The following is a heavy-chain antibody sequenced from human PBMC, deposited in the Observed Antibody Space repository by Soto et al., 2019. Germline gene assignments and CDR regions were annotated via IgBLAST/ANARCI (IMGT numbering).Heavy chain of an antibody. V-gene: IGHV3-9*01. CDR3: AISQDRGGRTTFIY. Sequence: GGSLRLSCAVSGFTFDDNAMHWVRQAPEKGLEWVSGINWKSDIGYADSVKGRFTISRGNAENSLYLQMNSLRAEDTALYYCAISQDRGGRTTFIYWGQGTQVTVSS. CDR1: GFTFDDNA. CDR2: INWKSDI. J-gene: IGHJ4*02. D-gene: IGHD3-16*01.